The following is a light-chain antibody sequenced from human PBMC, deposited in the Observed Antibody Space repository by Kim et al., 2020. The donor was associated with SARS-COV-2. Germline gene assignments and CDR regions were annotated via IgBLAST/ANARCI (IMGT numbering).Light chain of an antibody. Sequence: LSPGERATLSCRASQSVSSYLAWYQQKPGQAPRLLIYDASNRATGISARFSGSGSGTDFTLTISSLEPEDFAVYYCQQRSNWTWTFGQGTKVDIK. CDR3: QQRSNWTWT. V-gene: IGKV3-11*01. CDR2: DAS. J-gene: IGKJ1*01. CDR1: QSVSSY.